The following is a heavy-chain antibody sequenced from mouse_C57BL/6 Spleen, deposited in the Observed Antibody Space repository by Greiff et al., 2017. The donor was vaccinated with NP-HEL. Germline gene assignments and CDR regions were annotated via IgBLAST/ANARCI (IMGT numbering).Heavy chain of an antibody. J-gene: IGHJ4*01. CDR3: ARGLLPHYYAMDY. CDR1: GYTFTDYY. CDR2: IYPGSGNT. D-gene: IGHD2-3*01. V-gene: IGHV1-76*01. Sequence: QVQLQQSGAELVRPGASVKLSCKASGYTFTDYYINWVKQRPGQGLEWIARIYPGSGNTYYNEKFKGKATLTAEKSSSTAYMQLSSLTSEDSAVYFCARGLLPHYYAMDYWGQGTSVTVSS.